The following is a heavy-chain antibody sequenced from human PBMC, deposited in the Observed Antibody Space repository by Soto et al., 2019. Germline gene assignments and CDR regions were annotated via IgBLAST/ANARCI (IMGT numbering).Heavy chain of an antibody. D-gene: IGHD2-15*01. V-gene: IGHV3-30*03. CDR1: GFSLNSYG. Sequence: QVQLVESGGGVVQPGRSLRLSCAASGFSLNSYGVNWVRQAPGRGLEWVATISYDGNNKDYSDSVKGRFTVSRDNSKNTVYLQMNSLTTEDTALYYCTSGPSCGGTARTWGQGALVTVSS. J-gene: IGHJ5*02. CDR2: ISYDGNNK. CDR3: TSGPSCGGTART.